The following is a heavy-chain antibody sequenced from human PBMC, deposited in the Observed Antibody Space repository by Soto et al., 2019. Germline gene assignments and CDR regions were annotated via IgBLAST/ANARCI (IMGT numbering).Heavy chain of an antibody. V-gene: IGHV3-21*01. D-gene: IGHD4-17*01. CDR2: ISSSSSYI. CDR3: AKAQPDYATVTTAISY. CDR1: GFTFSSYS. Sequence: GGSLRISCAASGFTFSSYSMNWVRQAPGKGLEWVSSISSSSSYIYYADSVKGRFTISRDNSKNTLYLQMNSLRAEDTAVYYCAKAQPDYATVTTAISYWGQGTLVTVSS. J-gene: IGHJ4*02.